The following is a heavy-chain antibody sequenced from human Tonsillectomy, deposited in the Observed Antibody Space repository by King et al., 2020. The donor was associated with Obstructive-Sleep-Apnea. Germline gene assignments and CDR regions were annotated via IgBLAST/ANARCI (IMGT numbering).Heavy chain of an antibody. D-gene: IGHD5-12*01. CDR2: ISERDGRT. V-gene: IGHV3-23*04. Sequence: VQLVESGGGLVRPGGALRLSCAASGFTFSNLAMSWGRQAPGKGLEGVSFISERDGRTYFADPVKGRFSISRDDSKNTLYLELNGLTAEDTAVYYCAKGAWLDDWGQGTLVTVSS. CDR3: AKGAWLDD. CDR1: GFTFSNLA. J-gene: IGHJ4*02.